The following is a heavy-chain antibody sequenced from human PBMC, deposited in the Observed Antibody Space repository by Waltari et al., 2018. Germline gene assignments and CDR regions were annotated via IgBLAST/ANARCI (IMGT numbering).Heavy chain of an antibody. Sequence: VQLRESGPRLVKPSETLSLTCTVPGGSLRGYYWSWIRPPPGKGLEWIGYIHYGGTTLYNPSLESRVTISVDTSKDQFSLRLRSVTATDTAVYYCARHDVVPVLRRGFDPWGQGTLVIVSS. J-gene: IGHJ5*02. V-gene: IGHV4-59*08. CDR2: IHYGGTT. CDR1: GGSLRGYY. D-gene: IGHD2-2*01. CDR3: ARHDVVPVLRRGFDP.